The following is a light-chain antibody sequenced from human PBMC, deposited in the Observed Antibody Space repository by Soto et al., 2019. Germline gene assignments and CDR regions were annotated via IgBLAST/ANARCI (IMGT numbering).Light chain of an antibody. CDR2: DAS. J-gene: IGKJ5*01. Sequence: EIVLTQSPGTLSLSPGERATLSCRASQSVSSRHLAWYQQKPGQAPRLLIYDASNRATGIPARFSGSGSGTDFTLTISSLEPEDFAVYYCQQRSDWPPITFGQGTRLETK. CDR3: QQRSDWPPIT. CDR1: QSVSSRH. V-gene: IGKV3-11*01.